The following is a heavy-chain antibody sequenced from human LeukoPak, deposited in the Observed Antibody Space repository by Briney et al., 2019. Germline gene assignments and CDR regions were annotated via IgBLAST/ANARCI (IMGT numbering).Heavy chain of an antibody. J-gene: IGHJ6*02. CDR1: GYTFTGYY. V-gene: IGHV1-2*02. CDR2: INPNSGDT. CDR3: ARANYYYYYGMDV. Sequence: ASVKVSCKASGYTFTGYYMHWVRQAPGQGLEWMGWINPNSGDTNYAQKFQGRVTMTRDTSISTAYMELSWLRSDDTAVYYCARANYYYYYGMDVWGQGTTVTVSS.